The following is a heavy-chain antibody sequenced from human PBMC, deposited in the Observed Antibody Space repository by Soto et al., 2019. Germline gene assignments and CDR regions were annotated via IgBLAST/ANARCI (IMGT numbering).Heavy chain of an antibody. CDR3: ARNPRIVGALLPYYFDY. D-gene: IGHD1-26*01. CDR2: INAGNGNT. V-gene: IGHV1-3*01. CDR1: GYTFTSYA. J-gene: IGHJ4*02. Sequence: ASVKVSCKAPGYTFTSYAMHWVRQAPGQRLEWMGWINAGNGNTKYSQKFQGRVTITRDTSASTAYMELSSLRSEDTAVYYCARNPRIVGALLPYYFDYWGQGTLVTVSS.